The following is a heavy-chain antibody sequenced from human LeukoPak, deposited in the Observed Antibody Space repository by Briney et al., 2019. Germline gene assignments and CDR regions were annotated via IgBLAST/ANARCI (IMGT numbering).Heavy chain of an antibody. J-gene: IGHJ4*02. Sequence: PGGSLRLSCAASGFTFSSYSMNWVRQAPGKGLEWVSSISSSSYIYYADSVKGRFTISRDNAKNSLYLQMNSLRAEDTAVYYCAREVAGTSSRFDYWGQGTLVAVSS. V-gene: IGHV3-21*01. D-gene: IGHD6-19*01. CDR2: ISSSSYI. CDR1: GFTFSSYS. CDR3: AREVAGTSSRFDY.